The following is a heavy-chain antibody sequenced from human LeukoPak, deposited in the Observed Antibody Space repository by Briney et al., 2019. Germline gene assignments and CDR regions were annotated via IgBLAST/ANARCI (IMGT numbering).Heavy chain of an antibody. V-gene: IGHV3-48*03. J-gene: IGHJ4*02. CDR2: ISSCGSTI. Sequence: GGSLRLSCAASGFTFSSYEMNWVRQAPGKGLEWVSYISSCGSTIYYADSVKGRFTISRDNAKNSLYLQMNSLRAEDTAVYYCVVVVAATVFDYWGQGALVTVSS. D-gene: IGHD2-15*01. CDR3: VVVVAATVFDY. CDR1: GFTFSSYE.